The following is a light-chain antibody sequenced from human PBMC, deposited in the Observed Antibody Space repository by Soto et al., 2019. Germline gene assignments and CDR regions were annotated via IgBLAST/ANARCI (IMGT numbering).Light chain of an antibody. Sequence: EIVMTQSPATLSVSPGERPTLSCSASQSVSSNLAWYQQKPGQAPRLLIYVASTSAPGIPAKFSGSGSGTEFALTLSSLQSEDFAVYDCQQYNHWPLWTFGQGTKVDIK. CDR2: VAS. J-gene: IGKJ1*01. CDR3: QQYNHWPLWT. CDR1: QSVSSN. V-gene: IGKV3-15*01.